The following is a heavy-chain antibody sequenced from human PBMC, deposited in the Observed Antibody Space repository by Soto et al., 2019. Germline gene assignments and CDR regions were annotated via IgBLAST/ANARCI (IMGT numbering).Heavy chain of an antibody. Sequence: EVPLVESGGGLVRHGRSLRLSCAASGFRFGDYAMHWVRQAPGKGLEWVSGISWDSDKIAYTDSVRGRFTISRDSAENSLYLEMNRLRSEDTALYYCAKGKFGERPHVDYWGQGALVTVSS. V-gene: IGHV3-9*01. CDR3: AKGKFGERPHVDY. D-gene: IGHD3-10*01. J-gene: IGHJ4*02. CDR2: ISWDSDKI. CDR1: GFRFGDYA.